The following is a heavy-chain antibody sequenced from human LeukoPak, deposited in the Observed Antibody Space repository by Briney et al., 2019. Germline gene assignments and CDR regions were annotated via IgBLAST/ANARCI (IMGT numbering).Heavy chain of an antibody. CDR1: GGSISSGGYY. CDR2: IYYSGST. CDR3: ARALRTIHWFDP. D-gene: IGHD5-12*01. J-gene: IGHJ5*02. Sequence: TSETLSLTCTVSGGSISSGGYYWSWIRQHPGKGLEWIGYIYYSGSTYYNPSLKSRVTISVDTSKNQFSLKLSSVTAADTAVYYCARALRTIHWFDPWGQGTLVTVSS. V-gene: IGHV4-30-4*08.